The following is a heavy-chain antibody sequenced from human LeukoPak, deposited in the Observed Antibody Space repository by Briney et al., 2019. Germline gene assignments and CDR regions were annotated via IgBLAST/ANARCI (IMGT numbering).Heavy chain of an antibody. Sequence: PGGSLRLSCAASGFTFSSYAMHWVRQAPGKGLEWVAVISYDGSNKYYADSVKGRFTISRDNSKNTLYLQTHSLRAEDTAVYYCAKDRLRGGYGFDLMDYWGQGTLVTVSS. CDR2: ISYDGSNK. D-gene: IGHD5-18*01. J-gene: IGHJ4*02. V-gene: IGHV3-30*04. CDR1: GFTFSSYA. CDR3: AKDRLRGGYGFDLMDY.